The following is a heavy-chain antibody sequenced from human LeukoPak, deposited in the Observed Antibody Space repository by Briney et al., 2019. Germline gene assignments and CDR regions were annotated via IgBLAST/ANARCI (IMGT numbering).Heavy chain of an antibody. V-gene: IGHV3-53*01. J-gene: IGHJ4*02. CDR1: GFTFSTYA. CDR2: IYSGGST. Sequence: HPGGSLRLSCAASGFTFSTYAMSWVRQAPGKGLEWVSVIYSGGSTYYADSVKGRFTISRDNSKNTLYLQMNSLRAEDTAVYYCAREGSYSYGLNFDYWGQGTLVTVSS. D-gene: IGHD5-18*01. CDR3: AREGSYSYGLNFDY.